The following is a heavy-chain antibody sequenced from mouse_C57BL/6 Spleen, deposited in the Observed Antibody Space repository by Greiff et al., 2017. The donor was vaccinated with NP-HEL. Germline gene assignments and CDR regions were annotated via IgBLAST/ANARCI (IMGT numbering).Heavy chain of an antibody. CDR3: ARDWDGFAY. CDR2: INYDGSST. V-gene: IGHV5-16*01. J-gene: IGHJ3*01. Sequence: EVQRVESEGGLVQPGSSMKLSCTASGFTFSDYYMAWVRQVPEKGLEWVANINYDGSSTYYLDSLKSRFIISRDNAKNILYLQMSSLKSEDTATYYCARDWDGFAYWGQGTLVTVSA. D-gene: IGHD4-1*01. CDR1: GFTFSDYY.